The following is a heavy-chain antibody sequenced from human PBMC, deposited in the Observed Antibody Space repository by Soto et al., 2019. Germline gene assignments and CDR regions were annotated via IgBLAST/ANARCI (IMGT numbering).Heavy chain of an antibody. J-gene: IGHJ5*02. Sequence: EVQLVESGGGLVQPGGSLRLSCAASGFTFSTYSMNWVRQAPGKGLEWVSYISRGSSIIYYGDSVKGRFTISRDNAENSLYLQMNSLRDEDTAVYYCARGPDFVELWGWFHPWGQGTLVTVSS. D-gene: IGHD3-10*01. CDR3: ARGPDFVELWGWFHP. CDR2: ISRGSSII. V-gene: IGHV3-48*02. CDR1: GFTFSTYS.